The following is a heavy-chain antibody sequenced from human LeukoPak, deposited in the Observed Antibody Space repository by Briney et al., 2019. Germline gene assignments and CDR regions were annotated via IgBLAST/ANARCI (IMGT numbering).Heavy chain of an antibody. D-gene: IGHD3-3*01. CDR3: ARGLRFLEWSKIDY. V-gene: IGHV4-34*01. CDR1: SGSFSGYY. J-gene: IGHJ4*02. Sequence: SETLSLTCAVYSGSFSGYYWSWLRQPPGKGLEWLGEINHSGSTNYNPSLKSRVTISVDTSKNQFSLKLGSVTAADTAVYYCARGLRFLEWSKIDYWGQGTLVTVPS. CDR2: INHSGST.